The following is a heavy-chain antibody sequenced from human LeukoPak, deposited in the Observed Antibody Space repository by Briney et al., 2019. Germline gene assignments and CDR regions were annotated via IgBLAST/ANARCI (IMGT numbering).Heavy chain of an antibody. V-gene: IGHV1-2*02. CDR1: GYTFTGYY. J-gene: IGHJ4*02. Sequence: ASVKVPCKASGYTFTGYYMHWVRQAPGQGLEWMGWINPNSGGTNYAQKFQGRVTMTRDTSISTAYMELSRLRSDDTAVYYRARGVTIFGVVIVYFDYWGQGTLVTVSS. D-gene: IGHD3-3*01. CDR3: ARGVTIFGVVIVYFDY. CDR2: INPNSGGT.